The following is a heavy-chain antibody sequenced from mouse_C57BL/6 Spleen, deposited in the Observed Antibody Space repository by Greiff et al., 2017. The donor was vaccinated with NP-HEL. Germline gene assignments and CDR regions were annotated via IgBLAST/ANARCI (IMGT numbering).Heavy chain of an antibody. CDR3: ARGGGLNFDY. CDR1: GYAFSSSW. Sequence: QVQLQQSGPELVKPGASVKISCKASGYAFSSSWMNWVKQRPGKGLEWIGRIYPGDGDTNYNGKFKGKATLTADKSSSTAYMQLSSLTSEDSAVYFCARGGGLNFDYWGQGTTLTVSS. V-gene: IGHV1-82*01. CDR2: IYPGDGDT. J-gene: IGHJ2*01.